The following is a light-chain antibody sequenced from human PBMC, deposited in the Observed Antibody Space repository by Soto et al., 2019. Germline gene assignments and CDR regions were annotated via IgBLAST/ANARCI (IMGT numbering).Light chain of an antibody. CDR1: QSVSSN. Sequence: EIVLTQSPGTLSLSPGERATLSCRSSQSVSSNLAWYQQKPGQAPRLLIYGASTRAAGIPDRFSGSGSGTDFTLTISSLQSEDFAVYYCQQYNNWPSWTFGQGTKVDIK. CDR2: GAS. CDR3: QQYNNWPSWT. V-gene: IGKV3D-15*01. J-gene: IGKJ1*01.